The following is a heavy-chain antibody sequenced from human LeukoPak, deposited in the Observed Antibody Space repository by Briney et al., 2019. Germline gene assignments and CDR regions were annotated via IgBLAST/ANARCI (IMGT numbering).Heavy chain of an antibody. D-gene: IGHD3-22*01. CDR1: GYTFTNYY. CDR3: ARDPRLSSGYSTGILWYFDL. CDR2: INPYGGST. V-gene: IGHV1-46*01. J-gene: IGHJ2*01. Sequence: GASVKVSCKASGYTFTNYYMRWVRQAPGQGLEWMGIINPYGGSTSYAQKFQGRVTMTRDTSTSTVYMELSSLRSEDTALYYCARDPRLSSGYSTGILWYFDLWGRGTLVTVSS.